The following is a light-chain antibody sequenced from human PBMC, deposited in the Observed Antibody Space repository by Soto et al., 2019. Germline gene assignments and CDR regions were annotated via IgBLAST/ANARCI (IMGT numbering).Light chain of an antibody. CDR1: SSNIGAGFD. J-gene: IGLJ7*01. CDR2: GDN. Sequence: QSVLAQPPSVSGAPGQRVTISCSGSSSNIGAGFDVLWYQQFPGAAPRLLIFGDNNRPSGVPDRFSASKSGTSASLAITGLQTGDEANYYCQSYDSRLSNYAVFGGGTQLTVL. CDR3: QSYDSRLSNYAV. V-gene: IGLV1-40*01.